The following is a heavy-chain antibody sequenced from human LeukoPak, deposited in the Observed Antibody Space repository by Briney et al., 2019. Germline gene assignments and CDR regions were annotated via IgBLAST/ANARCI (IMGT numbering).Heavy chain of an antibody. CDR1: GFTFSSYA. J-gene: IGHJ5*02. CDR3: AACPWYYYDSSANFDP. CDR2: ISYDGSNK. D-gene: IGHD3-22*01. V-gene: IGHV3-30*04. Sequence: GGSLRLSCAASGFTFSSYAMHWVRQAPGKGLEWVAVISYDGSNKYYADSVKGRFTISRDNSKNTLYLQMNSLRSENTAVYYCAACPWYYYDSSANFDPWGQGTLVTVSS.